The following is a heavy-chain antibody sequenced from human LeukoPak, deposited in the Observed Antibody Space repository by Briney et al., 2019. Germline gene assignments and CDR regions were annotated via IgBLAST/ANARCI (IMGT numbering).Heavy chain of an antibody. CDR1: GYTFTGYY. CDR3: ATAGGNSGWSYSVYYYYMDV. J-gene: IGHJ6*03. D-gene: IGHD6-19*01. CDR2: INPNSGGT. V-gene: IGHV1-2*02. Sequence: ASVKVSCKASGYTFTGYYMHWVRQAPGQGLEWMGWINPNSGGTNYAQKFQGRVTITRDTSISTAYMELSRLRSDDTAVYYCATAGGNSGWSYSVYYYYMDVWGKGTTVTVSS.